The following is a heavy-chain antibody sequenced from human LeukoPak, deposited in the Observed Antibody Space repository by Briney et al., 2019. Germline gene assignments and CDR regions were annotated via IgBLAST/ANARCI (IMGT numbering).Heavy chain of an antibody. Sequence: VAPVKVSCKASGYSFTKYGLNWVRQAPGQGLQWMGWISCYNGHTHYAQNFQGRVTMTTDTSTNTAYMELRGLRSDDTAIYYCARREGRSASPFFFDSWGQGTLVTVSS. V-gene: IGHV1-18*01. CDR3: ARREGRSASPFFFDS. CDR2: ISCYNGHT. D-gene: IGHD6-6*01. CDR1: GYSFTKYG. J-gene: IGHJ4*02.